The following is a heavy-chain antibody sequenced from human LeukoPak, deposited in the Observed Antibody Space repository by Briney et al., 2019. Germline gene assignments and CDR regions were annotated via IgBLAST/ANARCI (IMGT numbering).Heavy chain of an antibody. D-gene: IGHD6-19*01. CDR3: ARSSVALRRSFDY. J-gene: IGHJ4*02. V-gene: IGHV4-30-2*01. Sequence: SETLSLTCTVSGGSISSGGYYWSWIRQPPGKGLEWIGYIYHSGSTYYSPSLKSRVTISVDRSKNQFSLKLSSVTAADTAVYYCARSSVALRRSFDYWGQGTLVTVSS. CDR2: IYHSGST. CDR1: GGSISSGGYY.